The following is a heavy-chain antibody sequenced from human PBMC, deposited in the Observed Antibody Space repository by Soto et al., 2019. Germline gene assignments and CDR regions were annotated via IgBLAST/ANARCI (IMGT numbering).Heavy chain of an antibody. J-gene: IGHJ4*02. CDR1: GYPFTSNR. D-gene: IGHD6-19*01. CDR2: ISTHNGNA. V-gene: IGHV1-18*01. Sequence: GPEVKQTGASVKVSCTTSGYPFTSNRLSWVRRAPGQGLAWMGWISTHNGNAKYAQKFQDRVTMTADTAASTVYMELRRLRSDDSAVFYCARDRSGWYDFWGQGTLVTVSA. CDR3: ARDRSGWYDF.